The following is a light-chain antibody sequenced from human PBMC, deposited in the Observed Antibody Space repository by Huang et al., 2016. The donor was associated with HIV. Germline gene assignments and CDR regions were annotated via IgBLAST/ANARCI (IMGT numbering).Light chain of an antibody. J-gene: IGKJ2*01. V-gene: IGKV3-11*01. CDR3: QQPGS. Sequence: EIVLTQSPATLSLSPGERATLSCRASQSVGGYLAWYQQKPGQAPRLLSYDTSTRATGIPGRFSGSGSETDFTLTISSLEPEDFAVYYCQQPGSFGQGTKVDIK. CDR1: QSVGGY. CDR2: DTS.